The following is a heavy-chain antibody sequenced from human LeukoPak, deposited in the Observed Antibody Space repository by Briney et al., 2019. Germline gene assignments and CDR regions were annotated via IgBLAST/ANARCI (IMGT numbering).Heavy chain of an antibody. CDR1: GFTFSSYA. Sequence: GGSLRLSCATSGFTFSSYAMSWVRQAPGKGLEWVSAISGSGGSTYYADSVKGRFTISRDNSKNTLYLQMNSLRAEDTAVYYCAKDRVRNQLLVYFDYWGQGTLVTVSS. D-gene: IGHD2-2*01. CDR3: AKDRVRNQLLVYFDY. J-gene: IGHJ4*02. CDR2: ISGSGGST. V-gene: IGHV3-23*01.